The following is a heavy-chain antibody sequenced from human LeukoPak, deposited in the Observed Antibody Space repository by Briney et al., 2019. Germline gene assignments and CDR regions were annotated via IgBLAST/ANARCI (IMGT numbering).Heavy chain of an antibody. D-gene: IGHD2-2*01. V-gene: IGHV3-9*03. CDR2: ISWNSGSI. CDR1: GFTFDDYA. J-gene: IGHJ3*02. CDR3: AKGFYCSSTSCHDAFDI. Sequence: GGSLRLSCAASGFTFDDYAMHWVRQAPGKGLEWVPGISWNSGSIGYADSVKGRFTISRDNAKNSLYLQMNSLRAEDMALYYCAKGFYCSSTSCHDAFDIWGQGTMVTVSS.